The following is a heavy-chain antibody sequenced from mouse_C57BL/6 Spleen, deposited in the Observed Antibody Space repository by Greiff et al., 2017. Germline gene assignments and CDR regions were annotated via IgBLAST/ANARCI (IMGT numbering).Heavy chain of an antibody. D-gene: IGHD6-1*01. CDR3: ASSGDARGY. Sequence: QVQLQQSGPELVKPGASVKISCKASGYAFSSSWMNWVKHRPGKGLEWIGRIYPGDGDTNYNGKFKGKATLTTDKSSITAYMQLSSLTSEDSAVYFCASSGDARGYWGQGTTLTVSS. CDR1: GYAFSSSW. V-gene: IGHV1-82*01. CDR2: IYPGDGDT. J-gene: IGHJ2*01.